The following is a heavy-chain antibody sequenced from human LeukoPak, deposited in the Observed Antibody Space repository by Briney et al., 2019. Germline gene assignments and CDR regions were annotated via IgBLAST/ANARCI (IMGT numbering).Heavy chain of an antibody. J-gene: IGHJ4*02. CDR1: GLTFSSYS. Sequence: GGSLRLSCAASGLTFSSYSMNWVRQAPGKGLEWASSISGTSSYIYYADSLKGRFTISRDNAKNSLYLQMNSLRAEDTAVYYCAREGYGDYHFDYWGQGSLVTVSS. CDR3: AREGYGDYHFDY. CDR2: ISGTSSYI. V-gene: IGHV3-21*01. D-gene: IGHD4-17*01.